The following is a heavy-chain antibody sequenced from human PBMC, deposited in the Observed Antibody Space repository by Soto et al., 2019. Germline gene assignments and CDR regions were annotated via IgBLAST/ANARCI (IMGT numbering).Heavy chain of an antibody. CDR2: IVPMFGTT. D-gene: IGHD6-13*01. CDR1: GDTFNSYG. J-gene: IGHJ3*01. V-gene: IGHV1-69*01. Sequence: QVQLVQSGAELKKPGSSVKVSCQAPGDTFNSYGISWVRQAPGQGLEWMGGIVPMFGTTNLALKFEDRVTITADELTTTVYMEIRGLTSEDTAVYYCARDLADVHLWDAFDVWGHGTRVTVSS. CDR3: ARDLADVHLWDAFDV.